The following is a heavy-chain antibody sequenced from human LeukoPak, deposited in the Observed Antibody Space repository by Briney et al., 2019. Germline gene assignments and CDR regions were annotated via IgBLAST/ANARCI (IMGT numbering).Heavy chain of an antibody. CDR3: ARANFLYCSSSTCLFDD. Sequence: GASVQVSCKASGYTCTDCYMHWVGQAPAQGFEWMGWINPNDGDTNYAQKFQDRVTMTRDTSISTAHMEVSRLRSDDTAVYYCARANFLYCSSSTCLFDDWGQGTLVTVSS. V-gene: IGHV1-2*02. CDR2: INPNDGDT. D-gene: IGHD2-2*01. CDR1: GYTCTDCY. J-gene: IGHJ4*02.